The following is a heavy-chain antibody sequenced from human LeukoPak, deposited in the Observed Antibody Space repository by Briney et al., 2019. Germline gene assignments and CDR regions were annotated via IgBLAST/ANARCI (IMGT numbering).Heavy chain of an antibody. V-gene: IGHV1-46*01. CDR3: ASLVVTRENAFDI. Sequence: ASVKVSCKAFGYTFTGYWMHWVRQAPGQGPEWMGVISPSGGSTIYAQKFKGRVTLTRDMSTSTVYMELSSLRSEDTAVYYCASLVVTRENAFDIWGQGTMVTVSS. J-gene: IGHJ3*02. CDR1: GYTFTGYW. CDR2: ISPSGGST. D-gene: IGHD4-23*01.